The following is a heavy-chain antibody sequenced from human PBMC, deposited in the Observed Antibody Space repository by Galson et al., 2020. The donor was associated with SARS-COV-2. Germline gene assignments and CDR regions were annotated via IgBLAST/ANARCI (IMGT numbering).Heavy chain of an antibody. V-gene: IGHV5-51*01. CDR2: IYPGDSDT. CDR3: ARQGMAETVGAAY. CDR1: GYSFINYW. J-gene: IGHJ4*02. Sequence: GESLKISCEGSGYSFINYWIGWVRQTPGKGLEWMGMIYPGDSDTRYSPSFQGQVTISVDESVNTAYLQWTSLKASDSAMYYCARQGMAETVGAAYWGQGTLVTVSS. D-gene: IGHD1-26*01.